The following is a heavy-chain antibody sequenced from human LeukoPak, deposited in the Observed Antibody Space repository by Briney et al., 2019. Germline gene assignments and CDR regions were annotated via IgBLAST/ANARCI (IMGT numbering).Heavy chain of an antibody. Sequence: GGSLRLSCAGSGFTFSNYALIWVRRPPGKGLEWVSAISGGGGAAHYADPVRGRFTVSRDNSKNTLFLQMTSLRAEDTAVYYCARDPNGDYVGAFDFRGQGTMVTVS. J-gene: IGHJ3*01. CDR2: ISGGGGAA. V-gene: IGHV3-23*01. D-gene: IGHD4-17*01. CDR1: GFTFSNYA. CDR3: ARDPNGDYVGAFDF.